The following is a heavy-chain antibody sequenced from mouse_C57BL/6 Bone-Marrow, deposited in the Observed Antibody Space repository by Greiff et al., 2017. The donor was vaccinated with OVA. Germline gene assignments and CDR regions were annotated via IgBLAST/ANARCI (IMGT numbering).Heavy chain of an antibody. Sequence: EVQLVESGAELVRPGASVKLSCTASGFNIKDDYMHWVKQRPEQGLEWIGWIDPENGDTEYASKFQGKATITADTSSNTAYLQLSSLTSEDTAVYYGTPYYYGSSYDAYWGQGTLVTVSA. CDR3: TPYYYGSSYDAY. V-gene: IGHV14-4*01. J-gene: IGHJ3*01. CDR1: GFNIKDDY. D-gene: IGHD1-1*01. CDR2: IDPENGDT.